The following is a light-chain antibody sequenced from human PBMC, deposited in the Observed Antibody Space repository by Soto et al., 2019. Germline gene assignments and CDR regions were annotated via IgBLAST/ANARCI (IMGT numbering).Light chain of an antibody. V-gene: IGLV2-14*02. CDR1: ISDVGSSNL. CDR2: EGN. Sequence: QSVLTQPASVSGSPGQSITISCAGSISDVGSSNLVSWYQQHPGKVPKLIIYEGNRRPSGVSSRFSGSNSGKTASLTISGLQAEDEADYYCCSYTSSSTVVFGGGTKLTVL. CDR3: CSYTSSSTVV. J-gene: IGLJ2*01.